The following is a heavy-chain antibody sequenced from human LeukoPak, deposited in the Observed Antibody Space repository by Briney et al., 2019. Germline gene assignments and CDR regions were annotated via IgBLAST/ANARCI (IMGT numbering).Heavy chain of an antibody. V-gene: IGHV6-1*01. CDR1: GDSVPSNSAA. CDR2: TYSKSKWYN. Sequence: SQTLALTCAICGDSVPSNSAAWTWSRQSPARVLEWLGRTYSKSKWYNDSPVSLNSRITINPGTSNTAFSLQLKPVTPDATAVYYCASYAFDICDQGPLVTVSS. CDR3: ASYAFDI. J-gene: IGHJ3*02.